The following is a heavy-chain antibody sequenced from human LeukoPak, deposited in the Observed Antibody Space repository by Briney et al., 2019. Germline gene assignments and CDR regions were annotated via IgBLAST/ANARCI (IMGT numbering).Heavy chain of an antibody. V-gene: IGHV4-61*02. CDR2: IYTSGST. J-gene: IGHJ4*02. CDR1: GGSISSGSYY. Sequence: SETLSLTCTVSGGSISSGSYYWSWIRQPAGKGLEWIGRIYTSGSTNYNPSLKSRVTISVDTSKNQFSLKLSSVTAADTAVYYCARRGSSWYYRWGYYFDYWGQGTLVTVSS. CDR3: ARRGSSWYYRWGYYFDY. D-gene: IGHD6-13*01.